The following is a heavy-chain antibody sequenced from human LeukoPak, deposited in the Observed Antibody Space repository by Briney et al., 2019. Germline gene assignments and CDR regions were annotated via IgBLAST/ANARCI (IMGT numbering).Heavy chain of an antibody. CDR2: IWYDGSNK. CDR1: GFTFSSYG. V-gene: IGHV3-33*06. CDR3: AKGAGYCSTISCTGYSGYDFRFED. Sequence: GGSLRLSCAASGFTFSSYGMHWVRQAPGKGLEWVAVIWYDGSNKYYADSVKGRFTISRDNSKNTVYLGMNSLRAEDTAMYFCAKGAGYCSTISCTGYSGYDFRFEDWGQGTLVTVSS. J-gene: IGHJ4*02. D-gene: IGHD5-12*01.